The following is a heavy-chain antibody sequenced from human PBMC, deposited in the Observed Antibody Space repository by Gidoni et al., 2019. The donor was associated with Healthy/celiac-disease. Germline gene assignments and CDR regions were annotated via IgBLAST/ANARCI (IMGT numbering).Heavy chain of an antibody. CDR2: IRSKANSYAT. J-gene: IGHJ6*02. CDR1: GFTFSGSA. CDR3: TYAARLSYYYYGMDV. Sequence: EVQLVESGGGLVQPGGSLKLSCAASGFTFSGSAMHWVRQASGKGLEWVGRIRSKANSYATAYAASVKGRFTISRDDSKNTAYLQMNSLKTEDTAVYYCTYAARLSYYYYGMDVWGQGTTVTVSS. D-gene: IGHD6-6*01. V-gene: IGHV3-73*02.